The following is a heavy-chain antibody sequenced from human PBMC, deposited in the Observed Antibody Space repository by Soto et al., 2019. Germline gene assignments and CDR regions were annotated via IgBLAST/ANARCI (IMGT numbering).Heavy chain of an antibody. CDR1: GGTFSGYA. J-gene: IGHJ4*02. Sequence: QVQLVQSGAEVKKPGSSVKVSCKASGGTFSGYAISWVRQAPGQGLEWMGGIIPIFGTANYAQKFQGRVTITADAYTSTAYMELSSLRSEDTAVYYCARVRVRFLEWLGSEGWGQGTLVTVSS. CDR3: ARVRVRFLEWLGSEG. D-gene: IGHD3-3*01. CDR2: IIPIFGTA. V-gene: IGHV1-69*12.